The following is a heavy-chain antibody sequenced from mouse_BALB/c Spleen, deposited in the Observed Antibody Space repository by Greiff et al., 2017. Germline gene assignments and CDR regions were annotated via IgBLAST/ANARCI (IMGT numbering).Heavy chain of an antibody. V-gene: IGHV5-12-2*01. CDR2: ISNGGGST. Sequence: EVKVVESGGGLVQPGGSLKLSCAASGFTFSSYTMSWVRQTPEKRLEWVAYISNGGGSTYYPDTVKGRFTISRDNAKNTLYLQMSSLKSEDTAMYYCARHENYAMDYWGQGTSVTVSS. CDR1: GFTFSSYT. J-gene: IGHJ4*01. CDR3: ARHENYAMDY.